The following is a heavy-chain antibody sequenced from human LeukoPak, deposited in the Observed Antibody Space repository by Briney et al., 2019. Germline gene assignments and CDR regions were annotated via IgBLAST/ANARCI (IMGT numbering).Heavy chain of an antibody. CDR1: GGSVSSGSYY. CDR3: ARAFPYCGGDCYSNGYYYGMDV. CDR2: IYYSGST. D-gene: IGHD2-21*02. Sequence: SETLSLTCTVSGGSVSSGSYYWSWIRQPPGTGLEWIGYIYYSGSTNYNPSLKSRVTISVDTSKNQFSLKLSSVTAADTAVYYCARAFPYCGGDCYSNGYYYGMDVWGQGTTVTVSS. V-gene: IGHV4-61*01. J-gene: IGHJ6*02.